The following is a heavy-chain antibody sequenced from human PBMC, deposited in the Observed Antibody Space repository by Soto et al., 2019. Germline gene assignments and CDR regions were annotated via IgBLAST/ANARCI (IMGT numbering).Heavy chain of an antibody. D-gene: IGHD3-16*01. CDR3: ARGGTPIDY. J-gene: IGHJ4*02. CDR2: ISAYNGNT. CDR1: GYTFTNFG. V-gene: IGHV1-18*01. Sequence: QVQLVQSGAEVKKPGASVKVSCKASGYTFTNFGISWVRQAPGQGLEWMGWISAYNGNTNYAQNFQGRVTMTTDTSTSTADMELRSLRSDATAVYYGARGGTPIDYWGQGTLVTVSS.